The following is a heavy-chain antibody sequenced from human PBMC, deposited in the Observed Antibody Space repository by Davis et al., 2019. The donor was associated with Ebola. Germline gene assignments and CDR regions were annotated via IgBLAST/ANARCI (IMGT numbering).Heavy chain of an antibody. D-gene: IGHD1-26*01. CDR3: AKLRGELRYYYYMDV. V-gene: IGHV3-23*01. CDR1: GFTFSSYA. Sequence: GESLKISCAASGFTFSSYAMSWVRQAPGKGLEWVSAISGSGGSTYYADSVKGRFTISRDNSKNTLYLQMNSLRAEDTAVYYCAKLRGELRYYYYMDVWGKGTTVTVSS. CDR2: ISGSGGST. J-gene: IGHJ6*03.